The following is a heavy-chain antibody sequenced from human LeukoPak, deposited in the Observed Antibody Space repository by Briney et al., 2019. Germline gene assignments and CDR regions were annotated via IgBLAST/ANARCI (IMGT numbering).Heavy chain of an antibody. CDR3: ARDPYSSGRLFDY. J-gene: IGHJ4*02. V-gene: IGHV1-2*02. D-gene: IGHD6-19*01. CDR1: GYTFTGYY. CDR2: INPNSGGT. Sequence: ASVKVSCKASGYTFTGYYMHWVRQAPGQGLEWMGWINPNSGGTNYAQKFQGRVTMTRDTSISTAYMEPSRLRSDDTAVYYCARDPYSSGRLFDYWGQGTLVTVSS.